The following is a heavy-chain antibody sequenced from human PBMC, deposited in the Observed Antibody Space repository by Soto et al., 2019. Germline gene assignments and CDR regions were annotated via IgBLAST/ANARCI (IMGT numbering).Heavy chain of an antibody. V-gene: IGHV1-69*06. CDR2: IIPMFNTT. Sequence: QVQLVQSGAEVKKPGSSVKVSCKASGGTFSSYAISWVRQAPGQGLEWMGGIIPMFNTTNYAQRLPCRVTITADKSTSTAYIELNSLRSEDTAVYYCARDKEMATITEFVYWGQGPLVTVSS. CDR1: GGTFSSYA. D-gene: IGHD5-12*01. J-gene: IGHJ4*02. CDR3: ARDKEMATITEFVY.